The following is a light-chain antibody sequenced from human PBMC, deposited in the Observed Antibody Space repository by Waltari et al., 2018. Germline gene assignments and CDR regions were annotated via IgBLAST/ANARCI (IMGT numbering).Light chain of an antibody. CDR3: QQSYSSPPP. CDR2: ATS. V-gene: IGKV1-39*01. Sequence: DIQMSQSPSSLSASVGDRVTITCRASQRISTFLNWYQQKPGKAPKLLIYATSPLQRGVPSRFDGNTYVTEFTLPIINLLPEDFATYYCQQSYSSPPPFGQGTQVEIK. J-gene: IGKJ1*01. CDR1: QRISTF.